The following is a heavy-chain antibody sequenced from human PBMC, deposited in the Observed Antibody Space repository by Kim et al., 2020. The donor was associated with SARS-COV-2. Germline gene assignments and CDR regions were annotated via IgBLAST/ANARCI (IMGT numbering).Heavy chain of an antibody. D-gene: IGHD3-3*01. Sequence: GGSLRLSCAASGFTFSSYWMSWVRQAPGKGLEWVANIKQDGSEKYYVDSVKGRFTISRDNAKNSLYLQMNSLRAEDTAVYYCARDRTTSRQNIADYDFWSGPETFNDYWGQGTLVTVSS. CDR3: ARDRTTSRQNIADYDFWSGPETFNDY. CDR1: GFTFSSYW. J-gene: IGHJ4*02. CDR2: IKQDGSEK. V-gene: IGHV3-7*01.